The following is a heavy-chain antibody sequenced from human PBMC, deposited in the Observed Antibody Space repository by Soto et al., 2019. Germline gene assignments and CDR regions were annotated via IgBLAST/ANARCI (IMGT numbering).Heavy chain of an antibody. V-gene: IGHV3-23*01. CDR2: ISGSGGST. CDR1: GFTFSSYA. CDR3: AKDLGYRPGFDP. Sequence: GGSLRLSCAASGFTFSSYAMSWVRQAPGRGLEWVSAISGSGGSTYYADSVKGRFTISRDNSKNTLYLQMNSLRAEDTAVYYCAKDLGYRPGFDPWGQGTLVTVSS. J-gene: IGHJ5*02. D-gene: IGHD5-12*01.